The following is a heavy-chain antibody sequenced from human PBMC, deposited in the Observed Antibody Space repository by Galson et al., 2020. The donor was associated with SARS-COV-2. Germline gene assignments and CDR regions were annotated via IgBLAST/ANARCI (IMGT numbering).Heavy chain of an antibody. J-gene: IGHJ4*02. D-gene: IGHD3-3*01. V-gene: IGHV3-48*03. CDR1: GFTFSSYE. Sequence: TGGSLRLSCAASGFTFSSYEMNWVRQAPGKGLEWVSYISSSGSTIYYADSVKGRFTISRDNAKNSLYLQMNSLRAEDTAVYYCARGSMYYDFWSGYYHLVYWGQGTLVTVSS. CDR2: ISSSGSTI. CDR3: ARGSMYYDFWSGYYHLVY.